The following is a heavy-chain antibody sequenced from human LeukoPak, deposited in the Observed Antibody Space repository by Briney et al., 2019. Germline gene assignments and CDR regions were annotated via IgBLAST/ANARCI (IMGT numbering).Heavy chain of an antibody. CDR1: GFTFSDYY. CDR2: ISSSGSTI. Sequence: GGSLRLSCAASGFTFSDYYMSWIRQAPGKGLEWVSYISSSGSTICYADSVKGRFTISRDNAKNSLYLQMNSLRAEDTAVYYCARDFSSSSWGPSCYMDVWGKGTTVTVSS. D-gene: IGHD6-13*01. J-gene: IGHJ6*03. CDR3: ARDFSSSSWGPSCYMDV. V-gene: IGHV3-11*01.